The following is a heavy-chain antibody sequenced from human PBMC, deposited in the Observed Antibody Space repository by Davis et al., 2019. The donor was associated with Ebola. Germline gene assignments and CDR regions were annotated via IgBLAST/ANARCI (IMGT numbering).Heavy chain of an antibody. D-gene: IGHD2-15*01. CDR3: AKPGFVVVAVRDAFDI. Sequence: GESLKISCEASGFSFSDSGMSWVRQAPGRGLEWVSASGSGGLTFYADSVKGRFTISRDNSKNTLYLQMNSLRAEDTAVYYCAKPGFVVVAVRDAFDIWGQGTMVTVSS. J-gene: IGHJ3*02. CDR1: GFSFSDSG. V-gene: IGHV3-23*01. CDR2: SGSGGLT.